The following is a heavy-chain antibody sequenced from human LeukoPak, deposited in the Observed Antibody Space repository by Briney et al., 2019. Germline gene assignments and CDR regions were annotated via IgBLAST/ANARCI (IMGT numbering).Heavy chain of an antibody. Sequence: GGSLRLSCAASGFTFSSYEMNWVRQAPGKGLEWVSYISSSDSTIYYADSVKGRFTISRDNSKNTLYLQMNSLRVEDTAVYYCARDGGTTVVTPAYWGQGTLVTVSS. V-gene: IGHV3-48*03. CDR1: GFTFSSYE. D-gene: IGHD4-23*01. CDR2: ISSSDSTI. CDR3: ARDGGTTVVTPAY. J-gene: IGHJ4*02.